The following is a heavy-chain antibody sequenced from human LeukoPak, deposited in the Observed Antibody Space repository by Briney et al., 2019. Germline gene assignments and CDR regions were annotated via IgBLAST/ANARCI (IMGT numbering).Heavy chain of an antibody. CDR2: ISGSGGST. Sequence: PGGSLRLSCAASGFTSSSYAMSWVRQAPGKGLEWVSAISGSGGSTYYADSVKGRFTISRDNSKNTLYLQMNSLRAEDTAVYYCAKAPPRITGTSPGEYDYWGQGTLVTVSS. J-gene: IGHJ4*02. CDR3: AKAPPRITGTSPGEYDY. V-gene: IGHV3-23*01. CDR1: GFTSSSYA. D-gene: IGHD1-7*01.